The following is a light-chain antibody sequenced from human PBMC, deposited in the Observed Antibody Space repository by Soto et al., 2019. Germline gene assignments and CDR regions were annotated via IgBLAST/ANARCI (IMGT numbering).Light chain of an antibody. CDR1: QSVSSGN. CDR3: QYYGSSPT. Sequence: EIVLTQSPGTLSLSPGERAALSCRASQSVSSGNLAWYQQKPGHATRLLIYGATGRATGIPDRFSGSESGKDFTLTISSLEPEDFAVYYCQYYGSSPTFGGGTKVEIK. J-gene: IGKJ4*01. V-gene: IGKV3-20*01. CDR2: GAT.